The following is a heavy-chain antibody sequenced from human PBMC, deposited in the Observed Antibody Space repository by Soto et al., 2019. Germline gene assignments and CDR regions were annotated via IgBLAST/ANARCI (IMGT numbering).Heavy chain of an antibody. J-gene: IGHJ6*02. CDR2: VSPNGNDK. Sequence: EVQLVESGGGLVQPGGSLRLSCSASGFTFSGRSMHWVRQAPGKGLEYVSGVSPNGNDKYYTDSVKGRFTNSRDNSKNTLHLQMSSLGREDTALFYCIRGFYGLDVWGQGTTVTVSS. V-gene: IGHV3-64D*08. CDR3: IRGFYGLDV. CDR1: GFTFSGRS.